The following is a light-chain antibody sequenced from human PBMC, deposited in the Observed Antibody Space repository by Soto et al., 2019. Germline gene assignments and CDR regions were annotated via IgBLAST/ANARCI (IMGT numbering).Light chain of an antibody. J-gene: IGKJ2*01. CDR1: QDINSY. CDR3: QQLNTYPIYT. Sequence: DIPLTQSPSFLSASVGDRVTITCRATQDINSYLAWYQQKPGKAPNLLIYAASTLQSGVPSRFSGSGSGTEYTLTISNLQPEDFATYYCQQLNTYPIYTFGQGTKLEI. V-gene: IGKV1-9*01. CDR2: AAS.